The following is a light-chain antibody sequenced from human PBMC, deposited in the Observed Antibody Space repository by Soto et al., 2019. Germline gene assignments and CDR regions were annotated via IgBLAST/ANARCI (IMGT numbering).Light chain of an antibody. V-gene: IGKV3-20*01. Sequence: EIVLTQSPGTLSLSPGERATLSCRASQSVSSSYLAWYQQKPGQAPRLLIYGASSRATRIPYRFSGSGSGTAFNITISRLEPEDFAVYYCHQYDSSPLTLGGGTKVEIK. J-gene: IGKJ4*01. CDR1: QSVSSSY. CDR3: HQYDSSPLT. CDR2: GAS.